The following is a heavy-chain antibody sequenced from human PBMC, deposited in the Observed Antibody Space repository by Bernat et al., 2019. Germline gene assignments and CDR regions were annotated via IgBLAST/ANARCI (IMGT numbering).Heavy chain of an antibody. CDR2: LGRSGGST. Sequence: EVQLLESGGGVVQPGGSLRLSCAASGFTFSSYAMSWVRQAPGKGLEWVSALGRSGGSTFYTDSVKGRFTISRDNSKNTLYLQLNSLRAEDTAVYYCAKPLGANYFDYWGQGTLVTVSS. CDR3: AKPLGANYFDY. V-gene: IGHV3-23*01. CDR1: GFTFSSYA. D-gene: IGHD1-26*01. J-gene: IGHJ4*02.